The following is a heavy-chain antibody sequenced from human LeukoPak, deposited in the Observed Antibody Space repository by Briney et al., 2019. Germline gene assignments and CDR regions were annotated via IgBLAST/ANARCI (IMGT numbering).Heavy chain of an antibody. CDR2: ISSSSSYI. V-gene: IGHV3-21*01. Sequence: PGGSLRLSCAASGFTFSSYIMNWVRQAPGKGLEWVSSISSSSSYIYYADSVKGRFTISRDNAKNSLYLQMNSLRAEDTAVYYCARKGSSGYYAGFDYWGQGTLVTVSS. CDR3: ARKGSSGYYAGFDY. CDR1: GFTFSSYI. D-gene: IGHD3-22*01. J-gene: IGHJ4*02.